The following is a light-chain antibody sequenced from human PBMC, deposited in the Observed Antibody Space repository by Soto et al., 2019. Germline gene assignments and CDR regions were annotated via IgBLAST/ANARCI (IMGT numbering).Light chain of an antibody. V-gene: IGLV2-14*01. Sequence: QSALTQPATVSGSPGQSTTISCTGTTSDVGGYNYVSWYQQRPGKAPKLMIYEVRNRPSGISNRFSGSKSGNTASLTISGLQAEDEADYYCSSYTSSSLYVFGAGTKVTVL. J-gene: IGLJ1*01. CDR2: EVR. CDR3: SSYTSSSLYV. CDR1: TSDVGGYNY.